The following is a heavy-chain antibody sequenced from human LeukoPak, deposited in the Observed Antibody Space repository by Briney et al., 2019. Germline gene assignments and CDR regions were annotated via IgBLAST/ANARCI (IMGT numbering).Heavy chain of an antibody. CDR1: GYSFTNSW. CDR3: ASAGDTSDYFYFSAFDI. V-gene: IGHV5-51*01. Sequence: GESLKISCHGSGYSFTNSWIGWVRQMPGKGLEWMGIIYPGDSDTTYSPSFQGQVTISADKSISTAYLQWSSLKASDTAMYYCASAGDTSDYFYFSAFDIWGQGTMVTVPS. D-gene: IGHD3-22*01. CDR2: IYPGDSDT. J-gene: IGHJ3*02.